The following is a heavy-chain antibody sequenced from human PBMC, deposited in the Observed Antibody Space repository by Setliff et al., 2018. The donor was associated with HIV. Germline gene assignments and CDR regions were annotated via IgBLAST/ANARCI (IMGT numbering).Heavy chain of an antibody. J-gene: IGHJ4*02. Sequence: SETLSLTCALSGYSIRNGYYWGWIRQPSGKGLEWIGSIYHSWSTFYNPSLRSGVTISVDTSQDQFSLRMTSLTASETAVYYCAARNSGNPTRHFDYWGQGTLVTVSS. CDR1: GYSIRNGYY. CDR3: AARNSGNPTRHFDY. D-gene: IGHD3-10*01. V-gene: IGHV4-38-2*01. CDR2: IYHSWST.